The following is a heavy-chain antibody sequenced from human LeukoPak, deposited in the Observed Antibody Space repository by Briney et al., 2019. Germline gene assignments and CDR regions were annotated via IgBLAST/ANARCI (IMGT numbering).Heavy chain of an antibody. CDR1: GGSISSSSYY. Sequence: SETLSLTCTVSGGSISSSSYYWGWIRQPPGKGLEWIGSIYYSGSTYYNPSLKSRVTISVDTSKNQFSLKLSSVTAADTAVYYCARGHRSGSYRRDWFDPWGQGTLVTVSS. CDR2: IYYSGST. CDR3: ARGHRSGSYRRDWFDP. J-gene: IGHJ5*02. V-gene: IGHV4-39*07. D-gene: IGHD1-26*01.